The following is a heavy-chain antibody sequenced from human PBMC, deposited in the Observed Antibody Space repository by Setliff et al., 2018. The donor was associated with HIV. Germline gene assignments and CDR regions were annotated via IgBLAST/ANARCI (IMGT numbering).Heavy chain of an antibody. J-gene: IGHJ4*02. Sequence: SETLSLTCAVYGGSFSDYYWTWIRQSPGKGLAWFGEINHRGSTNYNPSLKRRVTVSVDTSKNQFSLKLGSVSAAEPAVYYCARVFVDTAVLRVLEYYFDSWGRGTLVTVSS. CDR1: GGSFSDYY. D-gene: IGHD5-18*01. CDR2: INHRGST. CDR3: ARVFVDTAVLRVLEYYFDS. V-gene: IGHV4-34*01.